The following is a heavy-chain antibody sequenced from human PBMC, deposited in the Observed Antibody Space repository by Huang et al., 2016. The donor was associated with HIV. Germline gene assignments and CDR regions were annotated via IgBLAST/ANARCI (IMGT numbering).Heavy chain of an antibody. V-gene: IGHV4-61*09. J-gene: IGHJ3*02. CDR2: IYTSGST. CDR1: GASISSGSYY. Sequence: QVQLQESGPGLVKPSQTLSLTCTVSGASISSGSYYWTWIRQPAGKGLEWIGHIYTSGSTNYNPSLKSRVTISIDTSKNHFSLRLNSVTAADTAVYYCATWAPGSQMRAFDIWGPGTMITVSS. D-gene: IGHD2-15*01. CDR3: ATWAPGSQMRAFDI.